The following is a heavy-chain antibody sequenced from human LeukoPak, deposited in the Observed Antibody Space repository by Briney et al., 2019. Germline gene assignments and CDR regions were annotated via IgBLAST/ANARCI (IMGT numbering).Heavy chain of an antibody. CDR2: IKQDGSEK. CDR3: ARACIAAADLSDY. V-gene: IGHV3-7*01. Sequence: GGSLRLSCAASGFTFSSYWMSWVRQAPGKGLEWVANIKQDGSEKYYVDSVKGRFTISRDNAKNSLYLQMNSLRAEDTAVYYCARACIAAADLSDYWGQGTLVTVSS. CDR1: GFTFSSYW. D-gene: IGHD6-13*01. J-gene: IGHJ4*02.